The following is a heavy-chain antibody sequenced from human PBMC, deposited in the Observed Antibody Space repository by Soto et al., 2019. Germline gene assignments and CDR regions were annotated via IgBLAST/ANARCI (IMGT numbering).Heavy chain of an antibody. D-gene: IGHD6-6*01. V-gene: IGHV5-10-1*01. J-gene: IGHJ6*02. Sequence: PGESLKISCKGSGYSFTSYWISWVRQMPGKGLEWMGRIDPSDSYTNYSPSFQGHVTISADKSISTAYLQWSSLKASDTAMYYCASYSSPSGYYYYGMDVWGQGTTVTVSS. CDR1: GYSFTSYW. CDR3: ASYSSPSGYYYYGMDV. CDR2: IDPSDSYT.